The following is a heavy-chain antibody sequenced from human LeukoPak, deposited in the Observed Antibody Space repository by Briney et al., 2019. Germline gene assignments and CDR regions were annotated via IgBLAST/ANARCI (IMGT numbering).Heavy chain of an antibody. V-gene: IGHV1-18*01. CDR3: ATVFRSGYHLGTLDAFDI. CDR1: GYTFASYG. CDR2: ISAYNDDT. D-gene: IGHD3-3*01. Sequence: ASVKVSCKASGYTFASYGISWVRQAPGQGLEWMGWISAYNDDTRYAQHLQGRVTLTTDTSTGTAYMELSSLRSEDTAVYYCATVFRSGYHLGTLDAFDIWGQGTMVTVSS. J-gene: IGHJ3*02.